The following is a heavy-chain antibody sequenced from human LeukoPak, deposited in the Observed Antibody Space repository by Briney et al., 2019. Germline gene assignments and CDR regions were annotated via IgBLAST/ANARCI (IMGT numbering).Heavy chain of an antibody. CDR2: ISYDGSNK. CDR3: ARVVVVENAFDI. Sequence: GGSLRLSCAASGFTFSSYAMHWVRQAPGKGLEWVAVISYDGSNKYYADSVKGRFTISRDNSKNTLYLQMNSLRAEDTAVYYCARVVVVENAFDIWGQGTMVTVSS. CDR1: GFTFSSYA. J-gene: IGHJ3*02. D-gene: IGHD2-15*01. V-gene: IGHV3-30*04.